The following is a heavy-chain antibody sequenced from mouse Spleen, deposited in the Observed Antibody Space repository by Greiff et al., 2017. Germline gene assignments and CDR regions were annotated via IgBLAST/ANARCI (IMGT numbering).Heavy chain of an antibody. CDR1: GYTFTDYE. D-gene: IGHD2-13*01. J-gene: IGHJ2*01. V-gene: IGHV1-15*01. CDR2: FDPETGGT. Sequence: QVQLQQSGAELVRPGASVTLSCKASGYTFTDYEMHWVKQTPVHGLEWIGAFDPETGGTAYNQKFKGKAILTADKSSSTAYMELRSLTSEDSAVYYCTRDDGDPYYFDYWGQGTTLTVSS. CDR3: TRDDGDPYYFDY.